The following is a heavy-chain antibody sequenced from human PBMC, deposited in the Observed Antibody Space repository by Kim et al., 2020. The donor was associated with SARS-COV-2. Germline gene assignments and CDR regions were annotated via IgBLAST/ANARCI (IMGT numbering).Heavy chain of an antibody. D-gene: IGHD4-17*01. J-gene: IGHJ6*02. V-gene: IGHV3-30-3*01. Sequence: GGSLRLSCAASGFTFSSYAMHWVRQAPGKGLEWVAVISYDGSNKYYADSVKGRFTISRDNSKNTLYLQMNSLRAEDTAVYYCARDRITTVTVTYYYYGMDVWGQGTTVTVSS. CDR1: GFTFSSYA. CDR3: ARDRITTVTVTYYYYGMDV. CDR2: ISYDGSNK.